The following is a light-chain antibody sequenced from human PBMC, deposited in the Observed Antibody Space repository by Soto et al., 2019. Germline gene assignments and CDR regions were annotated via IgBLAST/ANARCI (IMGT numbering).Light chain of an antibody. CDR1: QSVSSSY. Sequence: EIVLTQSPGTLSLSPGERATLSCRASQSVSSSYLAWYQQKPGQAPRLLIYGASSRATGFPDRFSGSGSGTDFTLTISRMEPEDFAVYYCQQYDPSTTITFGQGTRLEIK. CDR2: GAS. CDR3: QQYDPSTTIT. J-gene: IGKJ5*01. V-gene: IGKV3-20*01.